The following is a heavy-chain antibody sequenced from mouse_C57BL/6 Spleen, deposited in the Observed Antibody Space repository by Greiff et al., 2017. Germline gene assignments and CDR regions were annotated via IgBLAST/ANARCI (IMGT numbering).Heavy chain of an antibody. CDR1: GYTFTSYG. V-gene: IGHV1-85*01. D-gene: IGHD2-1*01. CDR2: IYPSDGST. J-gene: IGHJ2*01. CDR3: SRNGNFDY. Sequence: VQLQQSGPELVKPGASVKLSCKASGYTFTSYGINWVKQRPGQGLEWIGWIYPSDGSTKYNEKFKGKATLTVDTSSSTAYNVLHSLTTEDYSVYFYSRNGNFDYWGQGTTLTVSS.